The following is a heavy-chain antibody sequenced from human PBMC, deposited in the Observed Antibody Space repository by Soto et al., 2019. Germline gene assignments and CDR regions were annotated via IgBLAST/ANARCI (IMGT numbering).Heavy chain of an antibody. CDR1: GGSFSSGGYY. CDR3: ARTSMLRGGNYYMDV. D-gene: IGHD3-10*01. Sequence: SETLSLTCTVSGGSFSSGGYYWSWIRQHPGKGLEWIGYIYYTGSTYYNPSLKSRVTISVDTSKNQFSLKLSSVTAADTAVYCCARTSMLRGGNYYMDVWGKGTTVTVSS. J-gene: IGHJ6*03. V-gene: IGHV4-31*02. CDR2: IYYTGST.